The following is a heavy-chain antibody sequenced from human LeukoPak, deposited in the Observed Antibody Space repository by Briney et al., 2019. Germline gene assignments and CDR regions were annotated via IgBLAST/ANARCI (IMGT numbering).Heavy chain of an antibody. CDR2: ISYDGSNK. Sequence: PGGSLRLSCAASGFTFSSYAMHWVRQAPGKGLEWVAVISYDGSNKYYADSVKGRFTISRDNSKNTLYLQMNSLRAEDTAVYYCARTQSGVRNYEFDYWGQGTLVTVSS. D-gene: IGHD1-7*01. V-gene: IGHV3-30-3*01. J-gene: IGHJ4*02. CDR1: GFTFSSYA. CDR3: ARTQSGVRNYEFDY.